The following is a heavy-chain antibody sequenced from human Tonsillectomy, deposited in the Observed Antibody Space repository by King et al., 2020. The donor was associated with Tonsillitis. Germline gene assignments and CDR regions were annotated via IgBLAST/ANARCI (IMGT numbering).Heavy chain of an antibody. J-gene: IGHJ4*02. CDR2: INHSGST. Sequence: VQLQQWGAGLLKPSETLSLTCAVSGGSFSDYYWSWIRQPPGKGLEWIGEINHSGSTNYNPSLKSRVTLSVDTSENQFSLKLSSVTAADTAVYYCARTPLYGVAYFDYWGQGTLVTVSS. CDR3: ARTPLYGVAYFDY. D-gene: IGHD4-17*01. CDR1: GGSFSDYY. V-gene: IGHV4-34*01.